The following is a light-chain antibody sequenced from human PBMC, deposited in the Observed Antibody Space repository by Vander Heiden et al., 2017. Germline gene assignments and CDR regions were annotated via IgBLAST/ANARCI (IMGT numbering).Light chain of an antibody. CDR2: WAS. CDR3: QQYYSTPYT. CDR1: QSVLYSCNNKKY. J-gene: IGKJ2*01. V-gene: IGKV4-1*01. Sequence: DIVMTQSPDSLAVSMGESATINCKSSQSVLYSCNNKKYLAWYQQKPGQPPKLLIYWASTRESGVPDRFSGSGSGTDFTLTISSLQAEDVAVYYCQQYYSTPYTFGQGTKLEIK.